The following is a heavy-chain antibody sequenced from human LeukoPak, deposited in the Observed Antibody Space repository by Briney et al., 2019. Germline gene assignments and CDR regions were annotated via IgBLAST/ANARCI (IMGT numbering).Heavy chain of an antibody. Sequence: SETLSLTCTVSGGSISSSSYYWGWIRQPPGKGLEWIGSIYHSGSTYYNPSLKSRVTISVDTSKNQFSLKLSSVTAADTAVYYCARAGTYDVVMFDPWGQGTLVTVSS. D-gene: IGHD4-23*01. J-gene: IGHJ5*02. V-gene: IGHV4-39*07. CDR1: GGSISSSSYY. CDR3: ARAGTYDVVMFDP. CDR2: IYHSGST.